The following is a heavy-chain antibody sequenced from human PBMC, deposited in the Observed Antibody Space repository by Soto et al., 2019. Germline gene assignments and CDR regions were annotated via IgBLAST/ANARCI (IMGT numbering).Heavy chain of an antibody. CDR3: ARASIAVAGTKYYYYYYGMDV. Sequence: SETLSLTCAVYGGSFSGYYWSWIRQPPGKGLEWIGEINHSGSTNYNPSLKSRVTISVDTSKNQFSLKLSSVTAADTAVYYCARASIAVAGTKYYYYYYGMDVWGQGATVTVSS. CDR1: GGSFSGYY. V-gene: IGHV4-34*01. CDR2: INHSGST. J-gene: IGHJ6*02. D-gene: IGHD6-19*01.